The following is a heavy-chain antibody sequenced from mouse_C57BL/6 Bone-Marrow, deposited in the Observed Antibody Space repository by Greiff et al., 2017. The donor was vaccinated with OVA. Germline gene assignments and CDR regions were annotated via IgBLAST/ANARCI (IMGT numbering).Heavy chain of an antibody. Sequence: EVQRVESGGGLVQSGRSLRLSCATSGFTFSDFYMEWVRQAPGKGLEWIAASRNKANDYTTEYSASVKGRFIVSRDTSQSILYLQMNALRAEDTATYYCARAHDATYFDSRGQGTTLTVSS. V-gene: IGHV7-1*01. CDR1: GFTFSDFY. J-gene: IGHJ2*01. D-gene: IGHD2-12*01. CDR2: SRNKANDYTT. CDR3: ARAHDATYFDS.